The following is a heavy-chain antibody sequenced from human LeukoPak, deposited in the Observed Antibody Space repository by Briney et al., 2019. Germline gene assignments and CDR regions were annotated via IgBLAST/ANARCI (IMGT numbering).Heavy chain of an antibody. D-gene: IGHD1-26*01. Sequence: GASVKVSCKASGYTFTGYYMHWVRQAPGRGLEWMGWINPNSGGTNYAQKFQGRVTMTRDTSISTAYMELSRLRSDDTAVYYCARGKQWELGWFDPWGQGTLVTVSS. CDR2: INPNSGGT. CDR3: ARGKQWELGWFDP. CDR1: GYTFTGYY. J-gene: IGHJ5*02. V-gene: IGHV1-2*02.